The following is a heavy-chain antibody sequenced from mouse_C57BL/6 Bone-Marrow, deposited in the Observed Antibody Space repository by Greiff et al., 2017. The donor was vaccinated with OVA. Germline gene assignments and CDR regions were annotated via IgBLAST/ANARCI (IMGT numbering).Heavy chain of an antibody. V-gene: IGHV1-81*01. CDR1: GYTFTSYG. D-gene: IGHD2-4*01. CDR3: ASYDYGWYFDV. J-gene: IGHJ1*03. CDR2: IYPRSGNT. Sequence: VKLQQSGAELARPGASVKLSCTASGYTFTSYGISWVKQRTGQGLEWIGEIYPRSGNTYYNEKFKGKATLTADKSSSPAYMELLTLTSADSAVYVCASYDYGWYFDVWGTGTTVTVSS.